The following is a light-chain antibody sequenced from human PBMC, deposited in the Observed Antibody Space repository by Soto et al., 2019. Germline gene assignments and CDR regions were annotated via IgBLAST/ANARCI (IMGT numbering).Light chain of an antibody. J-gene: IGKJ5*01. Sequence: DIQMTQSPSSLSASVGDRVTITCRPSQSISSYLNWYQQKPGKAPKLLIYAASSLQSGVPSRFSGSGSGTDFTLTISSLQPEDFATYYCQQGYSTPPITFGQGTRLESK. V-gene: IGKV1-39*01. CDR1: QSISSY. CDR3: QQGYSTPPIT. CDR2: AAS.